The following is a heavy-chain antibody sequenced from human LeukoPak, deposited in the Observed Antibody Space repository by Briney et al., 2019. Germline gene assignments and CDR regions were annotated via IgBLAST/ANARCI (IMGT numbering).Heavy chain of an antibody. CDR2: INSDGSST. V-gene: IGHV3-74*01. CDR3: ASPVTTNYYYGMDV. Sequence: PGGSLRLSCAASGFTFSSYWMHWVRQAPGKGLVWVSRINSDGSSTSYADSVKGRFTISRDNAKNTLYLQMNSLRAEDTAVYYCASPVTTNYYYGMDVWGQGTTVTVSS. D-gene: IGHD4-17*01. J-gene: IGHJ6*02. CDR1: GFTFSSYW.